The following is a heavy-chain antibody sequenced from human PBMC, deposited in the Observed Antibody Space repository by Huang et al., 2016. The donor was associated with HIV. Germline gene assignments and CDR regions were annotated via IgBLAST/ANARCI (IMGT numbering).Heavy chain of an antibody. V-gene: IGHV3-30-3*01. CDR3: ARDLWLRDLYYYYYMDV. CDR1: RFTFINYA. CDR2: ISYDGSNK. Sequence: QAQLVESGGGVVQPGRSLRLSCAASRFTFINYAMHWVRQGPGKGLEWVAVISYDGSNKYYADSVKGRFTISRDNSKNTLYLQMNSLRAEDTAVYYCARDLWLRDLYYYYYMDVWGKGTTVTVSS. J-gene: IGHJ6*03. D-gene: IGHD5-12*01.